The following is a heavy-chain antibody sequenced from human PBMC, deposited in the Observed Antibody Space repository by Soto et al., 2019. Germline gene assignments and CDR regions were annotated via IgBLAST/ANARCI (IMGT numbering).Heavy chain of an antibody. J-gene: IGHJ4*02. Sequence: HPGGSLRLSCAASGFTFSSYVMHWVRQAPGKGLEWVALISYDGSNKQYGDSVKGRFTISRDNSKNTLYLQVNSLRAEDTAVYYCAREPPGWTHFEFWGQETQVPGSS. CDR2: ISYDGSNK. V-gene: IGHV3-30*03. D-gene: IGHD6-19*01. CDR1: GFTFSSYV. CDR3: AREPPGWTHFEF.